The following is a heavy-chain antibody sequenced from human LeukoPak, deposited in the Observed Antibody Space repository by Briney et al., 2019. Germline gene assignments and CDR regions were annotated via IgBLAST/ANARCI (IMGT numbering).Heavy chain of an antibody. D-gene: IGHD2-2*01. Sequence: SETLSLTCTVSGGSITSSSYYWGWIRQPPGKGLEWIGSIYYSGSTYYNPSLKSRVTISVDTSKNQFSLKLSSVTAADTAVYYCAKVVPAAIGYYQHWGQGTLVTVST. CDR1: GGSITSSSYY. V-gene: IGHV4-39*01. J-gene: IGHJ1*01. CDR3: AKVVPAAIGYYQH. CDR2: IYYSGST.